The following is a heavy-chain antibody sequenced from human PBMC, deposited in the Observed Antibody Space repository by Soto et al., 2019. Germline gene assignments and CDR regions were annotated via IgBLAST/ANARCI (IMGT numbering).Heavy chain of an antibody. D-gene: IGHD3-22*01. CDR1: GFTFNNAW. J-gene: IGHJ4*02. CDR3: TTIYYDSTFDY. V-gene: IGHV3-15*01. CDR2: IKSKTDGGTT. Sequence: GGSLRLSCAASGFTFNNAWMSWVRQAPGKGLEWVGRIKSKTDGGTTDYAAPVKDRFTISRDDSQNTQHLQMNSLKTEDTAVYYCTTIYYDSTFDYWGQGTLVTVSS.